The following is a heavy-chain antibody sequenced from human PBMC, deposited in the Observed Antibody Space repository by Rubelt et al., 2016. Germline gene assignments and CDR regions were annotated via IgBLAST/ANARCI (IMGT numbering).Heavy chain of an antibody. V-gene: IGHV3-23*01. D-gene: IGHD1-7*01. CDR1: GFTFSSYA. Sequence: EVQLLESGGGLVQPGGSLSLSCAASGFTFSSYAMSWVRQAPGKGLEWVSAISGSGGSTYYADSVKGRFTISRDNSKSTLELQRNSLRAEDTAVYYCARGRELYYYGMDVWGQGTTVTVSS. CDR2: ISGSGGST. J-gene: IGHJ6*02. CDR3: ARGRELYYYGMDV.